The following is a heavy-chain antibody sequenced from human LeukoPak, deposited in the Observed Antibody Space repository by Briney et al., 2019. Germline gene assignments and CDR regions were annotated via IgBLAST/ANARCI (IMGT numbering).Heavy chain of an antibody. CDR2: ISSSGGTT. CDR3: AKGSSGYSSGWFEDY. D-gene: IGHD6-19*01. J-gene: IGHJ4*02. Sequence: PGGSLRLSCAASRFTFNSYAMSWVRQAPGKGLEWVSAISSSGGTTFYADFGKGRFTIGREKSKNPLELEMNRLRAEDTAVSYCAKGSSGYSSGWFEDYWGQGTLVTVSS. V-gene: IGHV3-23*01. CDR1: RFTFNSYA.